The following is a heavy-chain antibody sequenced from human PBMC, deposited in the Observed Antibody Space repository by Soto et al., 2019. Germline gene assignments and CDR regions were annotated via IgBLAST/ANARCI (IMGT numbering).Heavy chain of an antibody. D-gene: IGHD6-6*01. V-gene: IGHV1-3*01. Sequence: QVQLVQSGAEVKEPGASVKVSCKASGYTFTYYTIHWVRQAPGQGLEWMGSISSGNGNTKFSQKFQDRVTFTRDTSAGTAYIELGSLRSEYTAVYYCARKRQLVYFDYGGQGTLVTVSS. CDR1: GYTFTYYT. J-gene: IGHJ4*02. CDR3: ARKRQLVYFDY. CDR2: ISSGNGNT.